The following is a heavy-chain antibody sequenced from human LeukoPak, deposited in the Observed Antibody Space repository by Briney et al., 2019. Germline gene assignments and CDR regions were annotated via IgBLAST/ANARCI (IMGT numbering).Heavy chain of an antibody. CDR2: IIPIFGTA. J-gene: IGHJ2*01. V-gene: IGHV1-69*01. D-gene: IGHD4-17*01. Sequence: GASVKVSCKASGGTFSSYAISWVRQAPGQGLEWMGGIIPIFGTANYAQKFQGRVTITADESTSTAYMELSSLRSEDTAVYYCAAAYGHYVNWYFDLWGRGTLVTVSS. CDR1: GGTFSSYA. CDR3: AAAYGHYVNWYFDL.